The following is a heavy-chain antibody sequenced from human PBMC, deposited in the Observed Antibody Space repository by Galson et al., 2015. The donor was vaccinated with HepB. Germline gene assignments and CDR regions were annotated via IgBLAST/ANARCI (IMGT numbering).Heavy chain of an antibody. D-gene: IGHD2-21*02. Sequence: ETLSLTCTVAGDSINSRSYYWGWIRQPPGKGLEWIASLSYSGKSYYNPSLKSRATLSGATSKNQLSLYLSSVTAADTAVYYCSGSLKTLPNTSGHWGQGTSVTVS. CDR1: GDSINSRSYY. CDR2: LSYSGKS. V-gene: IGHV4-39*01. J-gene: IGHJ6*02. CDR3: SGSLKTLPNTSGH.